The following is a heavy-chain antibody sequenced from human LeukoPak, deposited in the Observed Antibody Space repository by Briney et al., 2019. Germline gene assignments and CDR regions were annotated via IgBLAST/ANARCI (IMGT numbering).Heavy chain of an antibody. Sequence: GGSLRLSCAASGFSFNTYAMHWVRQAPGQGLEGVALIWHDGSHKFYSNSVRGQFTISRDNSKNTVSLQMNNLRPEDTAVYYGAGEIFGSGSYPDFWGQGTLVTVSS. CDR3: AGEIFGSGSYPDF. J-gene: IGHJ4*02. V-gene: IGHV3-33*01. CDR1: GFSFNTYA. D-gene: IGHD3-10*01. CDR2: IWHDGSHK.